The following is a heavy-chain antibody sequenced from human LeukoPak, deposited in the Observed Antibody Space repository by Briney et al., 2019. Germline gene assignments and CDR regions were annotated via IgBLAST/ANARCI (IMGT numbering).Heavy chain of an antibody. D-gene: IGHD3-22*01. CDR1: GYSISSGYY. CDR2: IYHSGSA. Sequence: SETLSLTCTVSGYSISSGYYWGWIRQPPGKGLEWIGSIYHSGSAYSNPSLKSRVTISVDTSKNQFSLKLNSVTAADTALYYCAREYYYDSSAYSNWFDPWGQGTLVTVSS. V-gene: IGHV4-38-2*02. CDR3: AREYYYDSSAYSNWFDP. J-gene: IGHJ5*02.